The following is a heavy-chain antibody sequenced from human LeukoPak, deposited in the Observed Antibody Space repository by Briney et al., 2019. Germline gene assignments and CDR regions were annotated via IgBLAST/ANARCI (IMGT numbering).Heavy chain of an antibody. D-gene: IGHD6-19*01. Sequence: GGSLRLSCAASGFTFSCCGMHWVRQAPGKGLEWVALISSDGSDKYYADSVKGQFTISRDNSKSTLYLQMNSLRVEDTAVYYCAKAAAYSSGRPWGQYTWFDPWGQGTLVTVSS. CDR3: AKAAAYSSGRPWGQYTWFDP. V-gene: IGHV3-30*18. J-gene: IGHJ5*02. CDR2: ISSDGSDK. CDR1: GFTFSCCG.